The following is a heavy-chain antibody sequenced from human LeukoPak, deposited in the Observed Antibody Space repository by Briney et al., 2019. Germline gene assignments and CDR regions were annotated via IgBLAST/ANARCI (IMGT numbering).Heavy chain of an antibody. D-gene: IGHD3-3*01. CDR1: GGSISSYY. CDR2: IYYSGCT. CDR3: ARDTPKETYYDFWSGYQGYYYMDV. Sequence: SETLSLTCTVSGGSISSYYWSWIRQPPGKGLEWIGYIYYSGCTNYNPSLKSRVTISVDTSKNQFSLKLSSVTAADTAVYYCARDTPKETYYDFWSGYQGYYYMDVWGKGTTVTVSS. J-gene: IGHJ6*03. V-gene: IGHV4-59*01.